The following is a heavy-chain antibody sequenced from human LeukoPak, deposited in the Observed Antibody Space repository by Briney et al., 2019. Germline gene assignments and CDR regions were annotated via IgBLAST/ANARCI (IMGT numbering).Heavy chain of an antibody. CDR3: ARAARGYLYYFDY. CDR2: IYYTGST. D-gene: IGHD3-22*01. V-gene: IGHV4-31*03. CDR1: GGSISSGGYF. Sequence: PSQTLSLTCTVSGGSISSGGYFWSWIRQHPGKDLEWIGYIYYTGSTYYNPSLKSRVAMSLDTSKNQFSLKLSSVTASDTAVYYCARAARGYLYYFDYWGQGTLVTVSS. J-gene: IGHJ4*02.